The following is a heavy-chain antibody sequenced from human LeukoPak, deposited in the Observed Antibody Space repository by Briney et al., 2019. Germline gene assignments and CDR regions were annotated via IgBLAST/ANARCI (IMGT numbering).Heavy chain of an antibody. CDR2: ISNGGST. CDR1: GGSIRSDTSY. CDR3: ARHTSGTMYSY. J-gene: IGHJ4*02. Sequence: SETLSLTCTVFGGSIRSDTSYWVWIRQPPGKGLEWFGTISNGGSTFYNPSLKSRVTISVDTSKNQLSLKLNSVTATDTSVYYCARHTSGTMYSYWGQGSLVTVSS. D-gene: IGHD1-7*01. V-gene: IGHV4-39*01.